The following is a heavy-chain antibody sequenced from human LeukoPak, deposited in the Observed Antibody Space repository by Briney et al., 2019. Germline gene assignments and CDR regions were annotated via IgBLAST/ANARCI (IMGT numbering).Heavy chain of an antibody. V-gene: IGHV3-23*01. CDR1: GFTFSSSA. Sequence: QSGGSLRLSCAASGFTFSSSALSWVRQAPGGGLEWVSDISSGGGSTDYADSVKGRFTTSRDNSKNTLYLQMNSLRAEDTAVYYCANTGAFYYYYGMDVWGQGTTVTVSS. J-gene: IGHJ6*02. D-gene: IGHD4/OR15-4a*01. CDR3: ANTGAFYYYYGMDV. CDR2: ISSGGGST.